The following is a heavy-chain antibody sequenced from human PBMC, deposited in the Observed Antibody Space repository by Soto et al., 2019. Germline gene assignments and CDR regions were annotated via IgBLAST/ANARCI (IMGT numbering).Heavy chain of an antibody. CDR2: INSDGSST. D-gene: IGHD3-3*01. CDR3: ARARQAYDFWSGYRTRDYYYYMDV. CDR1: GFTFSSYW. V-gene: IGHV3-74*01. Sequence: GGSLRLSCAASGFTFSSYWMHWVRQAPGKGLVWVSRINSDGSSTSYADSVKGRFTISRDNAKNTLYLQMNSLRAEDTAVYYCARARQAYDFWSGYRTRDYYYYMDVWGKGTTVTVSS. J-gene: IGHJ6*03.